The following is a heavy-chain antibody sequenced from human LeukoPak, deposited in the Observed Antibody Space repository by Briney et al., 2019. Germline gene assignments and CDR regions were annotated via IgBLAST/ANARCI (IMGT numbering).Heavy chain of an antibody. V-gene: IGHV4-59*01. CDR3: ARATGGDSAY. J-gene: IGHJ4*02. D-gene: IGHD4-23*01. Sequence: SETLSLTCTVSDGSMSGYYWSWIRQPPGKGLEWIGYIYYSGSTNYNPSLKSRVTISIDTSKNQFSLRLTSVTAADTAVYYCARATGGDSAYWGQGTLVTVSS. CDR2: IYYSGST. CDR1: DGSMSGYY.